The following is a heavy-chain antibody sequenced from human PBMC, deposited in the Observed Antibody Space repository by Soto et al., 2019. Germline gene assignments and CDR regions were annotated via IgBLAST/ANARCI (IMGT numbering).Heavy chain of an antibody. V-gene: IGHV3-48*01. D-gene: IGHD3-10*01. CDR2: IRNGDNTK. CDR3: AREDELRVY. J-gene: IGHJ4*02. CDR1: GFTFITSS. Sequence: GGSLRLSCAASGFTFITSSMNWVRQAPGKGLEWVACIRNGDNTKFYADSVKGRFTISRDDARNSLYLQMNSLRAEDTAVYYCAREDELRVYWGQGPLVTVSS.